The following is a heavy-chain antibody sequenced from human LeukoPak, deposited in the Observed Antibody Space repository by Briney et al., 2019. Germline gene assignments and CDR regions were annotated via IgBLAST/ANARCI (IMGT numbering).Heavy chain of an antibody. Sequence: PSETLSLICTVPGYSISSGFYWGWIRQPPGKGLEWIGNVYHGGSSYYNPSLKSRVTISVDTSKNQFSLNLYSVTAADTAVYYCARRVGSSDCFDYWGQGTLVTVSS. CDR2: VYHGGSS. CDR1: GYSISSGFY. D-gene: IGHD6-6*01. V-gene: IGHV4-38-2*02. CDR3: ARRVGSSDCFDY. J-gene: IGHJ4*02.